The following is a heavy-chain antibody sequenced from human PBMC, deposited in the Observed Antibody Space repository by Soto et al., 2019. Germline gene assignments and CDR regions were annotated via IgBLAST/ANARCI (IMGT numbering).Heavy chain of an antibody. CDR3: ARVKVMGGIVATITYYFDY. CDR1: GGSFSGYY. D-gene: IGHD5-12*01. V-gene: IGHV4-34*01. Sequence: QVQLQQWGAGLLKPSETLSLTCAVYGGSFSGYYWSWIRQPPGKGLEWIGEINHSGSTNYNPCLKSRVTISVDTSKNQFSLKLSSVTAADTAVYYCARVKVMGGIVATITYYFDYWGQGTLVTVSS. CDR2: INHSGST. J-gene: IGHJ4*02.